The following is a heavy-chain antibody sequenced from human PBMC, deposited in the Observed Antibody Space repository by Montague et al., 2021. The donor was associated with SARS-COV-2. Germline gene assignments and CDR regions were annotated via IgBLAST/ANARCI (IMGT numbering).Heavy chain of an antibody. J-gene: IGHJ6*03. CDR3: ARLGEGVVPAPILGVGPYYSYFYMDV. CDR2: IKHSGSA. Sequence: SETLSLTCAVYGGSFSGYYWNWIRQPPGKGLEWIGEIKHSGSANYNPSLKRRVTISVDTSKNQFSLKLNSVTAADTAVYYCARLGEGVVPAPILGVGPYYSYFYMDVWGKGATVTVSS. D-gene: IGHD2-2*02. V-gene: IGHV4-34*01. CDR1: GGSFSGYY.